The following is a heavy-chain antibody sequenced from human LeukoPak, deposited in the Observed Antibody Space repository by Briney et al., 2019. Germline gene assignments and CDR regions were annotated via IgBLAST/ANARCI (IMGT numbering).Heavy chain of an antibody. CDR2: IYYSGST. J-gene: IGHJ4*02. CDR1: GGSISSGDYY. Sequence: PSETLSLTCTVSGGSISSGDYYWSWIRQPPGKGLEWIGYIYYSGSTYYNPSLKSRVTISVDTSRNQFSLKLSSVTAADTAVYYCAREENYYDSSGYYFGYWGQGTLVTVSS. V-gene: IGHV4-30-4*01. CDR3: AREENYYDSSGYYFGY. D-gene: IGHD3-22*01.